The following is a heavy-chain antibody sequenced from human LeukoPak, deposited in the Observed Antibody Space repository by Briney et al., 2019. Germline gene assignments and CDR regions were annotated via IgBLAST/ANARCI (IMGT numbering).Heavy chain of an antibody. CDR2: IYYSGST. V-gene: IGHV4-39*07. J-gene: IGHJ6*03. CDR3: TRPYYYYMDV. CDR1: GGSISSSSYY. Sequence: SETLSLTCTVSGGSISSSSYYWGWIRQPPGKGLEWIGSIYYSGSTYYNPSLKSRVTISVDTSKNQFSLNLASVTAADTAVYYCTRPYYYYMDVWGKGTTVTVSS.